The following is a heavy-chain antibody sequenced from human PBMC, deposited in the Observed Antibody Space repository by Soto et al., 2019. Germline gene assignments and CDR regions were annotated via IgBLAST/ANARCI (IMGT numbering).Heavy chain of an antibody. Sequence: GGSLRLSCATSGFTFSLCDMNLVRQSPGKGLEWVSFISISASYIYYADSVKGRFTISRDNSKKSLYLQMNSLRADDTAVYYSARECVGTVTSINIPYDYSGQGALVPVS. CDR3: ARECVGTVTSINIPYDY. CDR2: ISISASYI. CDR1: GFTFSLCD. D-gene: IGHD4-17*01. J-gene: IGHJ4*02. V-gene: IGHV3-21*01.